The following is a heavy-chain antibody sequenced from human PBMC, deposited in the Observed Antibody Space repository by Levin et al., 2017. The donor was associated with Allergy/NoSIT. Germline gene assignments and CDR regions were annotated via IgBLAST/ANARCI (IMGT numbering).Heavy chain of an antibody. Sequence: GGSLRLSCAASGFTFSDYYMSWIRQAPGKGLEWISYISTGSTYYTDSVTGRFTITRHNAKNSLYLQMNSLRAEDTAVYFCTRASTGAGPADDWGQGTLVTVSS. CDR2: ISTGST. V-gene: IGHV3-11*05. CDR3: TRASTGAGPADD. D-gene: IGHD6-19*01. J-gene: IGHJ4*02. CDR1: GFTFSDYY.